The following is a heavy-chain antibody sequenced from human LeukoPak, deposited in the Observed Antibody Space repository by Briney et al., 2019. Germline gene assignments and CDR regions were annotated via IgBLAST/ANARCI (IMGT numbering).Heavy chain of an antibody. D-gene: IGHD3-9*01. CDR1: GFTVSSDS. CDR2: IYSGGST. CDR3: ARVHYDILTGYYSGFDY. J-gene: IGHJ4*02. V-gene: IGHV3-53*01. Sequence: PGGSLRLSCTVSGFTVSSDSMSWVRQAPGKGLEWVSFIYSGGSTHYSDSVKGRFTISRDNAKNSLYLQMNRLRAEDTAVYYCARVHYDILTGYYSGFDYWGQGTLVTVSS.